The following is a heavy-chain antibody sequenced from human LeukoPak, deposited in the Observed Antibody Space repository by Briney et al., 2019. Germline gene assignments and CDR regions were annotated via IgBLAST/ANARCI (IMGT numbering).Heavy chain of an antibody. CDR2: VNPSGGST. Sequence: ASVKVSCKASGYTFTSYYMHWVRQAPGQGLEWMGIVNPSGGSTSYAQKFQGRVTMTRDMSTSTVYMELSSLRSEDTAVYYCARDSQSRCSGGSCYSGYYYYYMDVWGKGTTVTVSS. D-gene: IGHD2-15*01. CDR1: GYTFTSYY. CDR3: ARDSQSRCSGGSCYSGYYYYYMDV. V-gene: IGHV1-46*01. J-gene: IGHJ6*03.